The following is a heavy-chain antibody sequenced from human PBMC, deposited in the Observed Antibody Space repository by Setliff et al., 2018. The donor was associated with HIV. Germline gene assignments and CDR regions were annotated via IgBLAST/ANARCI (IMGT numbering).Heavy chain of an antibody. CDR2: IFTSGTI. D-gene: IGHD4-17*01. J-gene: IGHJ5*02. CDR1: GDSISRHN. CDR3: ARRGNDYLWRNWFDP. V-gene: IGHV4-4*07. Sequence: PSETLSLTCSVSGDSISRHNWSWIRRPAGKGLEWIGRIFTSGTINTNLSLRSRVTMSVDTSKNRIYLKMNSVTAADTAVYYCARRGNDYLWRNWFDPWGQGTLVTVS.